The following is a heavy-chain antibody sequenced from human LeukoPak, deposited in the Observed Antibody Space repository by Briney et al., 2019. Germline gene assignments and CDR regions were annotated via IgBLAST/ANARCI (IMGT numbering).Heavy chain of an antibody. J-gene: IGHJ3*02. CDR2: INPNSGGT. V-gene: IGHV1-2*02. Sequence: GASVKVSCKASGYTFSAYYMHWVRQAPGQGLEWMGWINPNSGGTNYAQKFQGRVTMTRDTSISTAYMELSSLRSDDTAVYYCARRGSGYDSPNDAFDIWGQGTMVTVSS. D-gene: IGHD5-12*01. CDR1: GYTFSAYY. CDR3: ARRGSGYDSPNDAFDI.